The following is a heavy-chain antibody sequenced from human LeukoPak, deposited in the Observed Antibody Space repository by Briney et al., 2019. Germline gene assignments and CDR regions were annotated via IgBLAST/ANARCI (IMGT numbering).Heavy chain of an antibody. CDR3: ARRVGGIVVVPAAPVRAYYYYYYMDV. V-gene: IGHV3-7*01. Sequence: PGGSLRLSSAASGFTFSSYWMSWVRQAPGKGLEWVANIKQDGSEKYYVDSVKGRFTISRDNAKNSLYLQMNSLRAEDTAVYYCARRVGGIVVVPAAPVRAYYYYYYMDVWGKGTTVTVSS. D-gene: IGHD2-2*01. J-gene: IGHJ6*03. CDR1: GFTFSSYW. CDR2: IKQDGSEK.